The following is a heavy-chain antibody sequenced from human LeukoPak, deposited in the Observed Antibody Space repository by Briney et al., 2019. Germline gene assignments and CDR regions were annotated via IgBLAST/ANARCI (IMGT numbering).Heavy chain of an antibody. Sequence: PGGSLRLSCAASGFTFDDYAMHWVRQAPGKGLEWVSAISGSGGSTYYADSVKGRFTISRDNSKNTLYLQMNSLRAEDTAVYYCAKGLVGATTPYYYGMDVWGQGTTVTVSS. J-gene: IGHJ6*02. CDR1: GFTFDDYA. V-gene: IGHV3-23*01. CDR2: ISGSGGST. CDR3: AKGLVGATTPYYYGMDV. D-gene: IGHD1-26*01.